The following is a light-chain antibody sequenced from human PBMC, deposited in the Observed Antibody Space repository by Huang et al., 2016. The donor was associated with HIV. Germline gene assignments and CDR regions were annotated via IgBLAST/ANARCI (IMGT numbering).Light chain of an antibody. CDR3: QQDDNLHT. V-gene: IGKV1-33*01. J-gene: IGKJ2*01. Sequence: DIQMTQSPSSLSASVGDRVTITCQARQDISNYLNWYQQKPGKAPKRLIYDASNLETGVPSRFSGSRSGTHFTVTINNLQPEDIATYYCQQDDNLHTFGQGTKLEIK. CDR1: QDISNY. CDR2: DAS.